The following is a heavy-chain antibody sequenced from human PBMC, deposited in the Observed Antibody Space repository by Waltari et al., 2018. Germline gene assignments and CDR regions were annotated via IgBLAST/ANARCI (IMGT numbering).Heavy chain of an antibody. CDR2: IYYSGST. V-gene: IGHV4-39*07. CDR1: GGSISSSSYY. J-gene: IGHJ4*02. Sequence: QLQLQESGPGLVKPSETLSLTCTVSGGSISSSSYYWGWIRQPPGKGLEWIGSIYYSGSTYYNPYLKSRVTISVDTSKNQFSLKLSSVTAADTAVYYCARGHLYYDFWSGYYDYWGQGTLVTVSS. CDR3: ARGHLYYDFWSGYYDY. D-gene: IGHD3-3*01.